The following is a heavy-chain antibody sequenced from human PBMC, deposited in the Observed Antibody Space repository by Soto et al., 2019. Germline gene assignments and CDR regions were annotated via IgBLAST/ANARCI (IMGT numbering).Heavy chain of an antibody. CDR3: AKDLAIYSSGWHDY. CDR1: GFTFSSYG. D-gene: IGHD6-19*01. CDR2: ISYDGSNK. J-gene: IGHJ4*02. V-gene: IGHV3-30*18. Sequence: GGSLRLSCAASGFTFSSYGMHWVRQAPGKGLEWVAVISYDGSNKYYADSVKGRSTISRDDSKNTLYLQMNSLRAEDTAVYYCAKDLAIYSSGWHDYWGQGTLVTVSS.